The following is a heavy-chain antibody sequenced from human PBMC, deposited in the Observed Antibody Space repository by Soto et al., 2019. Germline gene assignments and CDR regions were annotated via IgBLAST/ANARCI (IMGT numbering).Heavy chain of an antibody. CDR3: ARSEGYILAGYYFDY. CDR1: GGSISSSSYY. J-gene: IGHJ4*02. Sequence: SSETLSLTCTVSGGSISSSSYYWGWIRQPPGKGLEWIGSIYYSGSTYYNPSLKSRVTISVDTSKNQFSLKLSSVTAADTAVYYCARSEGYILAGYYFDYWGQGTLVTVSS. CDR2: IYYSGST. D-gene: IGHD3-9*01. V-gene: IGHV4-39*01.